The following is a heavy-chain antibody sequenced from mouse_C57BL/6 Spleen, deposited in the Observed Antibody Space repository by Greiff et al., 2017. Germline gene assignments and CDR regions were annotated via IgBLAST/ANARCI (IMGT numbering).Heavy chain of an antibody. Sequence: VQLQQSGAELVRPGASVKLSCTASGFNIKDDYMHWVKQRPEPGLEWIGWIDPENGDTEYASKFQGKATITADTSSNTAYLQRSSLTSEDTAVYYCTLYGYDGGYWGQGTTLTVSS. V-gene: IGHV14-4*01. CDR1: GFNIKDDY. D-gene: IGHD2-2*01. CDR2: IDPENGDT. CDR3: TLYGYDGGY. J-gene: IGHJ2*01.